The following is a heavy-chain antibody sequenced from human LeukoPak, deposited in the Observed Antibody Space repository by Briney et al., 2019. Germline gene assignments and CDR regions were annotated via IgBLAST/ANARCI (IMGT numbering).Heavy chain of an antibody. V-gene: IGHV3-15*04. D-gene: IGHD1-7*01. Sequence: GGSLRLSCAASGFTFSSYWMSWVRQVPGKGLEWVGQTVSEIDGGTTDYAAPVKGRFTISRDDSKSTLYLQMNSLKIEDTAVYYCTTDEDWNYARKDVWGQGATVIVSS. CDR1: GFTFSSYW. CDR2: TVSEIDGGTT. J-gene: IGHJ6*02. CDR3: TTDEDWNYARKDV.